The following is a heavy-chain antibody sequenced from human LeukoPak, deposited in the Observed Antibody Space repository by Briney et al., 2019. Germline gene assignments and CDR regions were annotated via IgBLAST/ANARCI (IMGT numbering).Heavy chain of an antibody. CDR2: THHRGTT. J-gene: IGHJ4*02. Sequence: PSETLSLTCIVSGGSISTNTYYWGWIRLPPGKGLEWIGETHHRGTTYYNPSLRSRVTISVDTSKNQFSLRLTSVTAADTAVYYCARVTYNGYQHFDYWGQGNLVTVS. CDR1: GGSISTNTYY. D-gene: IGHD3-10*01. V-gene: IGHV4-39*07. CDR3: ARVTYNGYQHFDY.